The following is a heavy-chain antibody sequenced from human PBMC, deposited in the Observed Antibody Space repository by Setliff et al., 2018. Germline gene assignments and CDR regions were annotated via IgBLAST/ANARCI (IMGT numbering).Heavy chain of an antibody. J-gene: IGHJ4*02. CDR2: TSYSGTT. V-gene: IGHV4-39*01. CDR1: GGSIRISGYF. Sequence: SETLSLTCTVSGGSIRISGYFWGWIRQPPGKGLEWIGSTSYSGTTYSNSSLKSRLSISVDTSKNQFSLRLTSVTVADTAVYFCARHSNTWPVDFWGQGTLVTVSS. CDR3: ARHSNTWPVDF.